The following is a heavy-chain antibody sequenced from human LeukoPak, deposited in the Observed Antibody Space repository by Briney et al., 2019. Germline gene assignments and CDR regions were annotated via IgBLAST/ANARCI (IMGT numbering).Heavy chain of an antibody. CDR3: ARDQPFYDSSGYYYFDY. CDR1: GGSISSSNW. CDR2: IYHSGST. D-gene: IGHD3-22*01. V-gene: IGHV4-4*02. Sequence: LRRTLSLTCAVSGGSISSSNWWSWVRQPPGKGLDWIGEIYHSGSTNYNPSLKSRVTISVDKSKNQFSLKLSSVTAADTAVYYCARDQPFYDSSGYYYFDYWGQGTLVTVSS. J-gene: IGHJ4*02.